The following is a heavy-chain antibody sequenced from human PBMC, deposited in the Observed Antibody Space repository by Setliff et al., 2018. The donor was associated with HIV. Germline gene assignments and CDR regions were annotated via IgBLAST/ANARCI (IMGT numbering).Heavy chain of an antibody. Sequence: ASVKVSCKASGYTFTGYYMHWVRQAPGQGLEWMGWINPDSGGTNVAPKFLGRVTLTRDTSISTAYMELSRLRSDDTAVYYCARNVPGILPRWVGFDPWGQGTLVTVSS. CDR2: INPDSGGT. D-gene: IGHD1-20*01. V-gene: IGHV1-2*02. CDR1: GYTFTGYY. CDR3: ARNVPGILPRWVGFDP. J-gene: IGHJ5*02.